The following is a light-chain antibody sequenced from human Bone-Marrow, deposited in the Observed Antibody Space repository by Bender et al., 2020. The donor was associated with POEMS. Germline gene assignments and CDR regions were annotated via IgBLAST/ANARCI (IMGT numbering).Light chain of an antibody. Sequence: QSALTQPASVSGSPGQSITISCTGTSSDVGSYNLVSWYQQHPGKAPKLIIYEDDKRHSGVSNRFSGSKSGNTASLTIAGLQAEDEAYYYCCSCAGVIAMFGGGTRLTVL. CDR2: EDD. CDR3: CSCAGVIAM. V-gene: IGLV2-23*01. CDR1: SSDVGSYNL. J-gene: IGLJ3*02.